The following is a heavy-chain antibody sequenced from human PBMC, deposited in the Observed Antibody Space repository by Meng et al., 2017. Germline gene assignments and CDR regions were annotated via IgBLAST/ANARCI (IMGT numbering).Heavy chain of an antibody. Sequence: SETLSLTCAVYGGSFSGYYWSWIRQPPGKGLEWIGEINHSGSTNYNPSLKSRVTISVDTSKNQFSLKLSSVTAADTAVYYCARGFGTTVPTPIDAFDIWGQGTMVTVSS. D-gene: IGHD4-17*01. CDR2: INHSGST. CDR1: GGSFSGYY. CDR3: ARGFGTTVPTPIDAFDI. V-gene: IGHV4-34*01. J-gene: IGHJ3*02.